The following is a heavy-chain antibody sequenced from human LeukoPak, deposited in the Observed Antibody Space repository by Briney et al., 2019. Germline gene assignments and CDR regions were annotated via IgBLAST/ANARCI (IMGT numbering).Heavy chain of an antibody. D-gene: IGHD3-10*01. CDR1: GYSFCTYA. J-gene: IGHJ4*01. CDR2: ISHDTSHT. Sequence: SGGSLTLLCAVWGYSFCTYAVHGLRRAPGRGREGGAHISHDTSHTFYTDSVKGRFTISRDNSKNTVYLQMNRLGGEDTAVYYCAREIFGSGSYQDYWGQGTLVTVSS. V-gene: IGHV3-33*08. CDR3: AREIFGSGSYQDY.